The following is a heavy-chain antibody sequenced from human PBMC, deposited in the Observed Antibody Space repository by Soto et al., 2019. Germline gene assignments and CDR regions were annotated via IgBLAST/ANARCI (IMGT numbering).Heavy chain of an antibody. CDR2: IYYSGST. V-gene: IGHV4-59*01. CDR3: ARVDAHKYYFDY. D-gene: IGHD3-9*01. Sequence: SETLSLTCTVSGGSISSYYWSWIRQPPGKGLEWIGYIYYSGSTNYNPSLKSRVTISVDTSKNQFSLKLSSVTAADTVVYYCARVDAHKYYFDYWGQGTLVTVSS. J-gene: IGHJ4*02. CDR1: GGSISSYY.